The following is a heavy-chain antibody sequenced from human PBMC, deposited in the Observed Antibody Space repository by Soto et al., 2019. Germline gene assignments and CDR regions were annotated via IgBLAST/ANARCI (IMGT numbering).Heavy chain of an antibody. CDR3: ARRSSSWYFDY. J-gene: IGHJ4*02. CDR1: GFTFSSYA. V-gene: IGHV3-23*01. CDR2: ISGSGGST. Sequence: EVQLLESGGGLVQPGGSLRLSCAASGFTFSSYAMNWVRQAPGKGLEWVSVISGSGGSTYYADSVKGRFTISRDNSKNRLLLRMNSLRAEDTAVYYCARRSSSWYFDYWGQGTLVTVSS. D-gene: IGHD6-13*01.